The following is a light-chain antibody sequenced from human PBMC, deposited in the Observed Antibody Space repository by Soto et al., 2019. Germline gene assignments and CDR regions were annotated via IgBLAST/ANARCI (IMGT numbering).Light chain of an antibody. V-gene: IGLV2-8*01. CDR2: EVS. CDR1: SSDVGGYNY. J-gene: IGLJ1*01. CDR3: SSYAGSNNFV. Sequence: QSALTRPPSASGSPGQSVTTSCNGTSSDVGGYNYVSWYQQHPGKAPKLMIYEVSKRPSGVPDRFSGSKSGNTASLTVSGLQAEDEADYYCSSYAGSNNFVFGTGTKVTVL.